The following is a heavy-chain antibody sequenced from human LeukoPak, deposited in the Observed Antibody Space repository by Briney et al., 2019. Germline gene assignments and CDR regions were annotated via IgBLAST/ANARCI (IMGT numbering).Heavy chain of an antibody. Sequence: GGSLRLSCAASGFTFSSYSMNWVRQAPGKGLEWVSDISSSGSTIYFADSVKGRFTISRDNAKNSLYLQMNSLRDEDTAVYYCARLEYYYVSGNYYKLFDYWGQGTLVTVCS. V-gene: IGHV3-48*02. CDR1: GFTFSSYS. CDR3: ARLEYYYVSGNYYKLFDY. CDR2: ISSSGSTI. D-gene: IGHD3-10*01. J-gene: IGHJ4*02.